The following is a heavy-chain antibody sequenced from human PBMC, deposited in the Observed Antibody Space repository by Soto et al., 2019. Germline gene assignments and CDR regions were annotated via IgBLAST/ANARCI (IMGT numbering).Heavy chain of an antibody. V-gene: IGHV3-11*06. CDR2: ISSSSSYT. CDR3: ARDLMVRGVIRYFDY. J-gene: IGHJ4*02. Sequence: GGSLRLSCAASGFTFSDYYMCWIRQAPGEGLEGVSYISSSSSYTNYADSVKGRFTISRDNAKNSLYLQMNSLRAEDTVVYYCARDLMVRGVIRYFDYWGQGTLVTVSS. CDR1: GFTFSDYY. D-gene: IGHD3-10*01.